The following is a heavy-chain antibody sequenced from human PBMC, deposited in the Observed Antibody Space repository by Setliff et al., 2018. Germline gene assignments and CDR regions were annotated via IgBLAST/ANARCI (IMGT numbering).Heavy chain of an antibody. J-gene: IGHJ4*02. CDR1: GGSISSGSYY. V-gene: IGHV4-61*10. D-gene: IGHD2-2*01. CDR2: IYYSGST. CDR3: AKLTSSTNSYDS. Sequence: NPSETLSLTCTVSGGSISSGSYYWSWIRQPAGKGLEWIGSIYYSGSTNYNPSLKSRLTISMDTSRSQFSLRLRSVTAADTAVYYCAKLTSSTNSYDSWGQGRLVTVSS.